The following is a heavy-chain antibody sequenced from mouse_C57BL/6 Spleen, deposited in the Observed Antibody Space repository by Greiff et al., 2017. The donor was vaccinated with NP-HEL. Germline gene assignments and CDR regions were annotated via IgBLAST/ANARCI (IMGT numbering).Heavy chain of an antibody. CDR2: ISGGSSTI. V-gene: IGHV5-17*01. Sequence: DVMLVESGGGLVKPGGSLKLSCAASGFTFSDYGMHWVRQAPEKGLEWVAYISGGSSTIYYADTVKGRFTISRDNAKNTLFLQMTSLRSEDTAMYYCARPYYYGSSYFDYWGQGTTLTVSS. CDR1: GFTFSDYG. J-gene: IGHJ2*01. CDR3: ARPYYYGSSYFDY. D-gene: IGHD1-1*01.